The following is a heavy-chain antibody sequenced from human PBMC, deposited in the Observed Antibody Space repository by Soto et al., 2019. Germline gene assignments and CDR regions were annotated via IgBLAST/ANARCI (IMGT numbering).Heavy chain of an antibody. V-gene: IGHV3-66*01. J-gene: IGHJ6*02. D-gene: IGHD2-15*01. CDR3: AMDLVLCCGGSCFSVPIDF. CDR1: GFTVSSKY. CDR2: IQSGGAT. Sequence: GGSLRLSCVASGFTVSSKYMSWVRQAPGKGLEWVSLIQSGGATYYADSVKGRFTISRDSSKNTLHLQMDSLRAEDTAVYYCAMDLVLCCGGSCFSVPIDFRCQRTTVTVSS.